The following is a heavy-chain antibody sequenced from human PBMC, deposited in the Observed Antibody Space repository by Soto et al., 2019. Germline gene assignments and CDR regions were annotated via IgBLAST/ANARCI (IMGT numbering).Heavy chain of an antibody. CDR2: IYYSGST. J-gene: IGHJ6*03. CDR1: GVSISSSSYY. CDR3: ATHLSGSGRFSYYYHHVDV. V-gene: IGHV4-39*01. D-gene: IGHD3-10*01. Sequence: SVTLSLTCTVPGVSISSSSYYWGWIGQPPGKGLEWIGSIYYSGSTYYNPSLKSRVTISVDTSKNQFSLQLSSVTAADSAVYYCATHLSGSGRFSYYYHHVDVWGKGTTVTVPS.